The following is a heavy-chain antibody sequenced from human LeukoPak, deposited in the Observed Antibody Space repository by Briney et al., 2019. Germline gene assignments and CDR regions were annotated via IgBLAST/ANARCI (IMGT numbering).Heavy chain of an antibody. CDR3: ARDLVTRLNRYYDLWRFDP. V-gene: IGHV4-61*02. D-gene: IGHD3-3*01. CDR1: GYPLSSTHYA. J-gene: IGHJ5*02. CDR2: IYTSGSTSGST. Sequence: SQTLSLTCTVSGYPLSSTHYAWTWIRQPAGKGLEWIGRIYTSGSTSGSTNYNPSLKSQVTISVDTSKNQFSLKLSSVTAADTGVYYCARDLVTRLNRYYDLWRFDPWGQGTLVTVS.